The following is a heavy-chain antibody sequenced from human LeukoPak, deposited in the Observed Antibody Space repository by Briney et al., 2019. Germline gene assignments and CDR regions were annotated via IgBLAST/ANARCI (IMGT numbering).Heavy chain of an antibody. D-gene: IGHD5/OR15-5a*01. CDR3: ASSTISNFYYYYYMDV. J-gene: IGHJ6*03. V-gene: IGHV3-23*01. CDR2: ISGSGGST. Sequence: PGGSLRLSCAASGFTFSSYAVSWVRQAPGKGLEWVSAISGSGGSTYYADSVKGRFTISRDNSKNTLYLQMNSLRAEDTAVYYCASSTISNFYYYYYMDVWGKGTTVTVSS. CDR1: GFTFSSYA.